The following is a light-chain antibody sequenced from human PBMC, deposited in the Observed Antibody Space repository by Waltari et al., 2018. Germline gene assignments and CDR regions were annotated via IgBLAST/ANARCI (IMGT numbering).Light chain of an antibody. CDR1: TLPRKS. Sequence: SYELTQPPPVSVSPGQTARITRSGDTLPRKSAYWYQQKSGQAPVLVIFEDNKRPSGIPERFSGSISGTMATLTISGAQVEDEADYYCYSTDSSSKGVFGAGTKVTVL. CDR3: YSTDSSSKGV. CDR2: EDN. J-gene: IGLJ1*01. V-gene: IGLV3-10*01.